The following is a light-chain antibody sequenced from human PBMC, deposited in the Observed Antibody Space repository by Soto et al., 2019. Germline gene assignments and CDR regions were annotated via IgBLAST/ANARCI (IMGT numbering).Light chain of an antibody. CDR3: SSYVGTNSYV. CDR1: SSDVGGYNY. J-gene: IGLJ1*01. CDR2: EVY. Sequence: CTGTSSDVGGYNYVSWYQHHPGKAPKLIIYEVYKRPSGVPDRFSGSKSGNTAALTVSGLQAEDEADYYCSSYVGTNSYVFGTGTKVTVL. V-gene: IGLV2-8*01.